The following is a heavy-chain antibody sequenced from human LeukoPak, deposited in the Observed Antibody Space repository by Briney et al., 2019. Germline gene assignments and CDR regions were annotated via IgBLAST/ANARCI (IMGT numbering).Heavy chain of an antibody. Sequence: PETLSLTCTVSNHSISRYYSSCIRHPPRKGLECIGYIKYTGSTNYNPCVKSRVTISVDMSKNQFSLKLSSVTAADTAVYYCGRHSIPYSTSSPIDYWGQGTLVTVSS. CDR3: GRHSIPYSTSSPIDY. D-gene: IGHD6-6*01. V-gene: IGHV4-59*08. CDR2: IKYTGST. J-gene: IGHJ4*02. CDR1: NHSISRYY.